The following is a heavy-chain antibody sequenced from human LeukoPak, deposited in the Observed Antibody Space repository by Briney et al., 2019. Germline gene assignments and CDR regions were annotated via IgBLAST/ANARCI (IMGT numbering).Heavy chain of an antibody. CDR3: ASQRNDYYDSSGHDY. V-gene: IGHV4-39*01. Sequence: SETLSLTYTVSGDSTSNINYYWGWIRQPPGKGLEWIGSIYYSGSTYYNPSLKSRFTISVDTSKNQFSLRLSSVTAADTAVYYCASQRNDYYDSSGHDYWGQGTLVTVSS. CDR1: GDSTSNINYY. D-gene: IGHD3-22*01. J-gene: IGHJ4*02. CDR2: IYYSGST.